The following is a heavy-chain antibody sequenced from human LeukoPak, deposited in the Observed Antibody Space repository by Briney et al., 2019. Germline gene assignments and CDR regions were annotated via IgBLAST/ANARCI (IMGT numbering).Heavy chain of an antibody. CDR1: GFTFSSYW. CDR2: IKQDGVEQ. D-gene: IGHD2-15*01. Sequence: GGSLRLSCAASGFTFSSYWMSGVRQSPGKGLEWVANIKQDGVEQYYVDSVEGRFTISRDNAKRSLFLQMNSLRAEDTAVYYCARISQRSFDPCGQGTLVTVSS. J-gene: IGHJ5*02. CDR3: ARISQRSFDP. V-gene: IGHV3-7*05.